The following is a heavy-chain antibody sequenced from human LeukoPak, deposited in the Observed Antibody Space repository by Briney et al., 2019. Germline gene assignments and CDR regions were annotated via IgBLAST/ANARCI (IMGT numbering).Heavy chain of an antibody. J-gene: IGHJ4*02. D-gene: IGHD3-22*01. CDR1: GFTFSSYG. CDR2: ISGSGDST. CDR3: ARAPADSSGYYSEYFDY. Sequence: PGGSLRLSCAASGFTFSSYGMSWVRQAPGKGLEWVSGISGSGDSTYYADSVKGRFTISRDNAKNSLYLQMNSLRAEDTAVYYCARAPADSSGYYSEYFDYWGQGTLVTVSS. V-gene: IGHV3-23*01.